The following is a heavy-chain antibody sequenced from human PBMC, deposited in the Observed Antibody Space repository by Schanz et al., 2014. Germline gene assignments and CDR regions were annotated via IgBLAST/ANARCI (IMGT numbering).Heavy chain of an antibody. J-gene: IGHJ3*02. CDR1: GFTFSGYS. CDR3: VRGGFGELSAFDI. V-gene: IGHV3-23*04. D-gene: IGHD3-10*01. CDR2: MNESHSTI. Sequence: EVQLVESGGGLVQPGGSLRLSCAASGFTFSGYSMNWVRQAPGKGLEWVSAMNESHSTIYYADSVRGRFTISRDNAENTLFLQMNSLRAEDTAVYYCVRGGFGELSAFDIWGQGTMVTVSS.